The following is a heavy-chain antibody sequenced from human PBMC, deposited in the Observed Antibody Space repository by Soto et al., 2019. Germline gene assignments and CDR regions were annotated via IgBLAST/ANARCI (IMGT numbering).Heavy chain of an antibody. J-gene: IGHJ4*02. Sequence: ASVKVSCKASGYTFTTYGISWVRQAPGQGLEWLGWINTHNGNTNYAQKLQGRVTMTTDTSTSTAYMELRSLRSDDTAVYYCARDRTYYDILTGYYNPFDYWGQGTLVTVSS. CDR1: GYTFTTYG. CDR2: INTHNGNT. D-gene: IGHD3-9*01. CDR3: ARDRTYYDILTGYYNPFDY. V-gene: IGHV1-18*01.